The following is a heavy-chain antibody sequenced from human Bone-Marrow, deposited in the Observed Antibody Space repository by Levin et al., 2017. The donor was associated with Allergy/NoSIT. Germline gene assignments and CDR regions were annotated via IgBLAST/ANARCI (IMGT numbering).Heavy chain of an antibody. CDR3: ARDLGDWKPLGAFDF. CDR2: INSDGITT. V-gene: IGHV3-74*03. D-gene: IGHD3-16*01. CDR1: DFTFNNYW. J-gene: IGHJ3*01. Sequence: PGGSLRLSCAASDFTFNNYWMQWVRQAPGKGLVWVARINSDGITTTYADSVKGRFTISRDNARDTLYLQMNSLRAEDTAIYFCARDLGDWKPLGAFDFWGRGTLVAVSS.